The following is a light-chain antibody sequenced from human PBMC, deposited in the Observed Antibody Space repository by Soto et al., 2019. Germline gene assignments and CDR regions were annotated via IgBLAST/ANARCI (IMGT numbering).Light chain of an antibody. CDR3: QHYNNLPLT. J-gene: IGKJ4*01. Sequence: EIVMTQSPATLSVSPGEGATLSCRASQSVRSDLAWYQHKPGLAPRLLIYGVSTRATGIPVRFSGSGSGTEFTLSISSLQSEDSAIYYWQHYNNLPLTFGGGTKVDIK. CDR1: QSVRSD. V-gene: IGKV3-15*01. CDR2: GVS.